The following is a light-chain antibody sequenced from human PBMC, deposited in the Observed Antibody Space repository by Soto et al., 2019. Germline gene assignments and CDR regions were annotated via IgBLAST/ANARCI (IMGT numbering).Light chain of an antibody. J-gene: IGLJ2*01. CDR2: YDS. CDR3: QVWDSSTDHVV. CDR1: NLGSKS. V-gene: IGLV3-21*04. Sequence: SYELTQPPSVSVAPGETARISCGGNNLGSKSVHWYQQRPGQAPVVVMYYDSDRPSGIPERFSGSNSGNTATLTISRVEAGDEPDYYCQVWDSSTDHVVFGGGTKLTVL.